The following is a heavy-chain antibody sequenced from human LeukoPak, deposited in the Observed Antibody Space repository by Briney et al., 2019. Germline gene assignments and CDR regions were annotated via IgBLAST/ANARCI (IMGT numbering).Heavy chain of an antibody. CDR3: ASTGYSSSWFPRYYYYGMDV. D-gene: IGHD6-13*01. Sequence: SETLSLTCTVSGGSISSGDYYWSWIRQPPGKGLEWIGYIYYSGSTYYNPSLKSRVTISVDTSKNQFSLKLSSVTAADTAVYYCASTGYSSSWFPRYYYYGMDVWGQGTTVTVSS. CDR2: IYYSGST. J-gene: IGHJ6*02. V-gene: IGHV4-30-4*01. CDR1: GGSISSGDYY.